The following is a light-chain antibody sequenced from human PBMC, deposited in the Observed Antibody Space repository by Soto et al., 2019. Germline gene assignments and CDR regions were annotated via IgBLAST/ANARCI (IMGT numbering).Light chain of an antibody. CDR1: QSISSW. CDR3: QQYNNYLWT. J-gene: IGKJ1*01. V-gene: IGKV1-5*01. CDR2: DAS. Sequence: DIPLTQSPSPLSASVGDRVTITCRDSQSISSWLAWYQQKPGKAPKVLIYDASSLQSGVPSRFSGSGSGTEFTLTISSLQPDDFATYYCQQYNNYLWTFGQGTKVDIK.